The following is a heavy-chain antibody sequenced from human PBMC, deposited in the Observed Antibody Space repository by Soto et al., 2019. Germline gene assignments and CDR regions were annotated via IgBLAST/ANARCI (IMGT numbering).Heavy chain of an antibody. CDR2: IIPILTTP. Sequence: ASVKVSCKASGGTFRIYGFSWVRQARGQGPEWIGGIIPILTTPNYAPKFQDRVTIVADTSPTTVYMERRSLRFDYTAVYYLATSVGIEPTCEDAMDVWGQGTSVTVSS. J-gene: IGHJ6*02. CDR3: ATSVGIEPTCEDAMDV. CDR1: GGTFRIYG. V-gene: IGHV1-69*06. D-gene: IGHD1-26*01.